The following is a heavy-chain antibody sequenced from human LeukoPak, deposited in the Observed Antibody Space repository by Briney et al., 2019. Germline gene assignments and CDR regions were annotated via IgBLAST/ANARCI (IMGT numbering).Heavy chain of an antibody. Sequence: PETPSLTSTVSVGSLNAEYWICIRQPPGKGLDWIGYVYYTGGAYYNPPLKSRASLSVDTSKNRFSLKVISVTAADTAVYYCAGGLGGLRSAYDIWRQGTMVTVSS. V-gene: IGHV4-59*01. D-gene: IGHD3-16*01. CDR1: VGSLNAEY. CDR2: VYYTGGA. J-gene: IGHJ3*02. CDR3: AGGLGGLRSAYDI.